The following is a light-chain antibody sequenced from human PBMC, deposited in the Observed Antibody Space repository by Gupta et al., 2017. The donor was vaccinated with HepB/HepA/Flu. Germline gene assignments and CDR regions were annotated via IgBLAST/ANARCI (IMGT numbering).Light chain of an antibody. Sequence: SYVLTQPPSLSVAPGKAAKIPCGGDNIGTKRVHWYQQRPGQAPVLVVYADTDRPSGIPERFSGSNSGNMATLTISRVEAGDVADYYCQVWHSSSDQYVFGTGTKVTVL. CDR1: NIGTKR. J-gene: IGLJ1*01. V-gene: IGLV3-21*03. CDR2: ADT. CDR3: QVWHSSSDQYV.